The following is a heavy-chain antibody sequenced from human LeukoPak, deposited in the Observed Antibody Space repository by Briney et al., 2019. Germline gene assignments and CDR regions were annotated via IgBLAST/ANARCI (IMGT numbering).Heavy chain of an antibody. Sequence: PGGSLRLSCAASGFTFDDYAMHWVRQAPGKGLEWVSGISWNSGSIGYADSVKGRFTISRDNAKNSLYLQMNSLRAEDTALYYCAKGRYDILTGYYSRGNWFDPWGQGTLVSVSS. CDR3: AKGRYDILTGYYSRGNWFDP. CDR2: ISWNSGSI. D-gene: IGHD3-9*01. CDR1: GFTFDDYA. V-gene: IGHV3-9*01. J-gene: IGHJ5*02.